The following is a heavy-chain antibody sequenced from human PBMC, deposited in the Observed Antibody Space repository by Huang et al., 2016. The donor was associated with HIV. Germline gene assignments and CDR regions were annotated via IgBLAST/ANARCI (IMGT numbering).Heavy chain of an antibody. D-gene: IGHD3-3*01. Sequence: EVLLLESGGGLVQPGGSLRLSCVASGFTFSSYAMCWGRQAPGKGREWFSGITEGSNNRYYAHSVKGRFAVSRDDSTNTVYLQMNSLRAEDTAVYYCAKDADTSGYDVLGPFGSWGQGTLVTVSS. V-gene: IGHV3-23*01. CDR3: AKDADTSGYDVLGPFGS. CDR2: ITEGSNNR. CDR1: GFTFSSYA. J-gene: IGHJ4*02.